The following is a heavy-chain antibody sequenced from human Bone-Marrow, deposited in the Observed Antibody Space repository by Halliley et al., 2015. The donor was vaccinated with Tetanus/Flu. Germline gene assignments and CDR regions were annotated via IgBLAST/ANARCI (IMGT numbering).Heavy chain of an antibody. V-gene: IGHV3-48*02. J-gene: IGHJ3*02. CDR3: ARGPESEGRI. CDR2: IRETGTTT. Sequence: LGGLSNIRETGTTTSYADSVKGRFIISRDNVKNSLYLQMNSLRDEDTAVYYCARGPESEGRIWGQGTMVTVSS. D-gene: IGHD3-10*01.